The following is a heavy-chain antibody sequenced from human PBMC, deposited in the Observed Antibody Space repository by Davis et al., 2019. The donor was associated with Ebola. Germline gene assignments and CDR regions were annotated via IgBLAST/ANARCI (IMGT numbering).Heavy chain of an antibody. D-gene: IGHD4-11*01. CDR2: LYYSGRT. Sequence: SGPTLANPTPTLTLTCPFSGFSLSTSGVGVGWIRQPPGKGLEWIGYLYYSGRTNYNPSLKSRVTISVDTSKNQFSLKLSSVTAADTAVYYCARGDSTVTTYYYYYGMDVWGQGTTVTVSS. CDR3: ARGDSTVTTYYYYYGMDV. V-gene: IGHV4-61*08. J-gene: IGHJ6*02. CDR1: GFSLSTSGVG.